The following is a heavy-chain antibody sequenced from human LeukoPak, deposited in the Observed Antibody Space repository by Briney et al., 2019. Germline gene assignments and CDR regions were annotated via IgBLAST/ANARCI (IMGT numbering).Heavy chain of an antibody. CDR2: IIPIFGTA. D-gene: IGHD3-22*01. Sequence: SVKVSCKASGGTFSSYAISWVRQAPGQGLEWMGGIIPIFGTANYAQKFQGRVTITADESTSTAYMELSSLRSEDTAVYYCAREGSPNTYSSGPGYFDYWGQGTLVTVSS. J-gene: IGHJ4*02. CDR1: GGTFSSYA. V-gene: IGHV1-69*13. CDR3: AREGSPNTYSSGPGYFDY.